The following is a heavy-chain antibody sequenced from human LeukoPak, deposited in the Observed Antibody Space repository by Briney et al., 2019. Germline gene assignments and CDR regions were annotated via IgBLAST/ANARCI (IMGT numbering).Heavy chain of an antibody. D-gene: IGHD3-22*01. CDR2: IYSGGNT. V-gene: IGHV3-53*01. CDR1: GLTVSSNY. Sequence: PGGSLRLSCAASGLTVSSNYTSWVRQAPGKGLEWVSVIYSGGNTDYADSVKGRFTISRDNSRNTVYLQMNSLRAEDTAVYYCARYYYDSSGYAYYFDYWGQGTLVTVSS. CDR3: ARYYYDSSGYAYYFDY. J-gene: IGHJ4*02.